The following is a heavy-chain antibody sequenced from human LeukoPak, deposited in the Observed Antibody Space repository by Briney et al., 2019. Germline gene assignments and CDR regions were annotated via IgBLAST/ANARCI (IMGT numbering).Heavy chain of an antibody. CDR3: AKGGGSSITIFGVVTY. J-gene: IGHJ4*02. Sequence: GGSLRLSCAASGFTFSSYAMSWVRQAPGKGLEWVSAISGSGGSTYYADSVKGRFTISRDNSKNTLYLQMNSLRAEDTAVYYCAKGGGSSITIFGVVTYWGQGTLVTVSS. V-gene: IGHV3-23*01. CDR1: GFTFSSYA. D-gene: IGHD3-3*01. CDR2: ISGSGGST.